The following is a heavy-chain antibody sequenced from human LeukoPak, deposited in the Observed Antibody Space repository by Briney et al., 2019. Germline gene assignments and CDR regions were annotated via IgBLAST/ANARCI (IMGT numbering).Heavy chain of an antibody. V-gene: IGHV3-64D*09. CDR2: ISSNGGSI. Sequence: GGSLRLSCSASGFTFSTYAMHWVRQAPGKGLEYVSGISSNGGSIYYADSVKGRFTISRDNSKNTLYLQMGSLRVEDTAVYYCVKVKGGYCFDYWGQGTLVTVSS. CDR3: VKVKGGYCFDY. J-gene: IGHJ4*02. CDR1: GFTFSTYA.